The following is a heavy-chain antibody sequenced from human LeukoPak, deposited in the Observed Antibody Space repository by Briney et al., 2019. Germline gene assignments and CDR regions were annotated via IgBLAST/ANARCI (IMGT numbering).Heavy chain of an antibody. CDR2: IFSDDEK. D-gene: IGHD3-3*01. Sequence: SGPVLLKPTATLTLTCTVSGFSLSNARMGVSWIRQPPGKALEWLSHIFSDDEKSYTTSLKSRQTISQDRIKRQVVLTMTNVDPVDTATYYCARMPYYDFWSGYGYYFDYWGQGTLVTVSS. V-gene: IGHV2-26*01. CDR3: ARMPYYDFWSGYGYYFDY. CDR1: GFSLSNARMG. J-gene: IGHJ4*02.